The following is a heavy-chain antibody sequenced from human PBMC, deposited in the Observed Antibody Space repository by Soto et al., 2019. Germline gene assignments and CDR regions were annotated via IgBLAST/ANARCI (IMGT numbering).Heavy chain of an antibody. J-gene: IGHJ4*02. Sequence: EVQLLESGGGLVQPGGSLRLSCAASGFTFSSYAMSWVRQAPGKGLEWVSAISGSSSYIYYADSVKGRFTISRDNAKNSLYLQMNSLRAEDTAVYYCARVGPLKYYDILTGYTADYYFDYWGQGTLVTVSS. CDR2: ISGSSSYI. CDR1: GFTFSSYA. D-gene: IGHD3-9*01. CDR3: ARVGPLKYYDILTGYTADYYFDY. V-gene: IGHV3-21*01.